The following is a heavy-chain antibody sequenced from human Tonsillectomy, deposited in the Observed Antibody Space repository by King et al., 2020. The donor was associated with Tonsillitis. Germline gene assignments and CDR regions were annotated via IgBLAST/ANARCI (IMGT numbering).Heavy chain of an antibody. V-gene: IGHV4-59*01. CDR2: IYYSEST. D-gene: IGHD2-8*01. CDR1: GGSISTYY. CDR3: ARVAGTYGGFGQLYFDY. Sequence: VQLQESGPGLVKPSETLSLTCTVSGGSISTYYWSWIRQTPGKGLEWIGYIYYSESTNYNPSLKSRVTISLEPSKNQFSLKLSSVTAADTAVYYCARVAGTYGGFGQLYFDYWGQGTLVTVSS. J-gene: IGHJ4*02.